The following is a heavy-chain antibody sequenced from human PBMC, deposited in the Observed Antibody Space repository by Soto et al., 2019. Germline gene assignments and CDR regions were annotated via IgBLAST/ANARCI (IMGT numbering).Heavy chain of an antibody. CDR2: IYYSGST. CDR1: GGSISSGGYY. Sequence: QVQLQESGPGLVKPSQTLSLTCTVSGGSISSGGYYWSWIRPHPGKGLEWIGYIYYSGSTYYNPSLKSRVTISVDTSKNQFSLKLSSVTAADTAVYYCARDGAAAGPYYYGMDVWGQGTTVTVSS. J-gene: IGHJ6*02. CDR3: ARDGAAAGPYYYGMDV. D-gene: IGHD6-13*01. V-gene: IGHV4-31*03.